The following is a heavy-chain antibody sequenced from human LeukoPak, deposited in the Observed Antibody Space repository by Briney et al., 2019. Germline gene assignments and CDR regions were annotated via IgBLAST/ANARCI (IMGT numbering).Heavy chain of an antibody. CDR1: GYTFTGYY. V-gene: IGHV1-2*02. J-gene: IGHJ4*02. D-gene: IGHD3-16*01. CDR3: ARDFLRSMGFDS. Sequence: ASVKVSCKASGYTFTGYYMHWVRQAPGQGLEWMGWINPNSGGTNFAQKFQGRVTMTRDTSISTAYMELSRLRSDDTAMYYCARDFLRSMGFDSWGQGTLVTVSS. CDR2: INPNSGGT.